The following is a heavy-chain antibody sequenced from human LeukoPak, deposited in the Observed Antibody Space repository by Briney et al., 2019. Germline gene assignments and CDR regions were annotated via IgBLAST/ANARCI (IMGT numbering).Heavy chain of an antibody. D-gene: IGHD2-15*01. CDR1: GFTFSSYS. CDR3: ARESANYIVVVVAANYYGMDV. J-gene: IGHJ6*02. CDR2: ISSSSSTI. V-gene: IGHV3-48*01. Sequence: GGSLRLSCAASGFTFSSYSMNWVRQAPGKGLEWVSYISSSSSTIYYADSVKGRFTISRDNAKNSLYLQMNSLRAEDTAAYYCARESANYIVVVVAANYYGMDVWGQGTTVTVSS.